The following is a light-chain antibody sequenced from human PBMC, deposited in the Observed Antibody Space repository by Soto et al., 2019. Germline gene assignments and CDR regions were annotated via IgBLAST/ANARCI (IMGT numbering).Light chain of an antibody. CDR3: QQLNTLPFT. Sequence: DIQLTQSPSLLSASVGDRVTITCRASHDISTYLAWYHQKPGKAPKLMIYEASTLQSGVPSRFSGSGSGTEFTLTISGLLPEDFATYHCQQLNTLPFTFGQGTQLEIK. J-gene: IGKJ5*01. CDR1: HDISTY. CDR2: EAS. V-gene: IGKV1-9*01.